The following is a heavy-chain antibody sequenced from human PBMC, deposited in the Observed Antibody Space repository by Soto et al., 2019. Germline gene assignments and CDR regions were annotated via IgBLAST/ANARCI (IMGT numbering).Heavy chain of an antibody. CDR3: ARWIRGAPDY. J-gene: IGHJ4*02. CDR1: GFTFSNHW. D-gene: IGHD1-26*01. V-gene: IGHV3-7*04. Sequence: DVQLVASGGGLVQPGGSLTLPCAVSGFTFSNHWMGWVRQTPRKGLEWVANISPDGSGKYYVDSLKGRFTISRDNAKDSLYLPMSSLGVEDTAIYYCARWIRGAPDYWGQGTLVTVSS. CDR2: ISPDGSGK.